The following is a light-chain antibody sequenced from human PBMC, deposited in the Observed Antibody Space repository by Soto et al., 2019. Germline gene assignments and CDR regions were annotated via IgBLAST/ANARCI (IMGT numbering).Light chain of an antibody. CDR3: QHYRSSPPFT. CDR1: QSISSSF. V-gene: IGKV3-20*01. J-gene: IGKJ4*01. CDR2: GAS. Sequence: EFVLTQSPGTLSLSPGERATLSCRASQSISSSFLAWYQQKPGQAPRLLIYGASSRGTGIPDRFSGSGPGTDFTLTISRLEPEDFAVYYCQHYRSSPPFTFGGGTMVEIK.